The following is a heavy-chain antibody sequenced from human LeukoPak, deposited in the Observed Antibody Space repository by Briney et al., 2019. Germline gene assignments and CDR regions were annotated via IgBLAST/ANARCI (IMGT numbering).Heavy chain of an antibody. CDR3: ARESMAYYYGSGSYYTDYYMDV. Sequence: ASVKVSCKASGYTFNRYGISWVRQAPGQGPEWMGWINTDNGKTKYAQKLQDRVTMTTNTSTSTAYMELRSLRSDDTAVYYCARESMAYYYGSGSYYTDYYMDVWGKGTTVTVSS. CDR1: GYTFNRYG. CDR2: INTDNGKT. J-gene: IGHJ6*03. V-gene: IGHV1-18*01. D-gene: IGHD3-10*01.